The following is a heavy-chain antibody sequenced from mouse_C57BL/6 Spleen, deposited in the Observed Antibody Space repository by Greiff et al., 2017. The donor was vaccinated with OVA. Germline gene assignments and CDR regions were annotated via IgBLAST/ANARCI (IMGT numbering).Heavy chain of an antibody. CDR3: ATGTKYFDV. CDR1: GYAFSSSW. Sequence: VQLQQSGPELVKPGASVKISCKASGYAFSSSWMNWVKQRPGKGLEWIGRIYPGDGDTNYNGKFKGKATLTADKSSSTAYMQLSSLTSEDSAVYCCATGTKYFDVWGTGTTVTVSS. V-gene: IGHV1-82*01. CDR2: IYPGDGDT. J-gene: IGHJ1*03. D-gene: IGHD4-1*01.